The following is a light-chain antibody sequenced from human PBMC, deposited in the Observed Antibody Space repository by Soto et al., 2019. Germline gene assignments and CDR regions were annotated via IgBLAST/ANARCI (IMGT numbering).Light chain of an antibody. CDR2: WAS. J-gene: IGKJ1*01. CDR1: QSILYNSNNKNY. V-gene: IGKV4-1*01. CDR3: QQYYSTPPT. Sequence: DIVMTQSPDSLAVSLGERATINCKSSQSILYNSNNKNYLAWYQQKPGQPPKLLIYWASTPESGVPDRFSGSGSGTEFTLTISSLQAEDVAVYHCQQYYSTPPTFGQGTKVEIK.